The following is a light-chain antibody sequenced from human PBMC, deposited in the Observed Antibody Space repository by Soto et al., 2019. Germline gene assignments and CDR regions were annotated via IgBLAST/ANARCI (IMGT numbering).Light chain of an antibody. CDR1: NSNIGGGYD. Sequence: QSVLTQPPSVSGAPGQRVTISCTGNNSNIGGGYDVHWYQQLPGTAPKLLIFGNNNRPSGVPDRFSGSKSYASASLAITGLQSEDEADYYCHSYDMRLSGSVFGGGTKVT. V-gene: IGLV1-40*01. J-gene: IGLJ3*02. CDR3: HSYDMRLSGSV. CDR2: GNN.